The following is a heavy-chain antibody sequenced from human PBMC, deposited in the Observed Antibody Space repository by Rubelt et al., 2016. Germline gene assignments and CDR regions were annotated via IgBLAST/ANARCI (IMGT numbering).Heavy chain of an antibody. CDR3: ATPTRHYYGSGSPPEN. V-gene: IGHV1-24*01. CDR1: S. D-gene: IGHD3-10*01. Sequence: SMHWVRQAPGKGLEWMGGFDPEDGETIYAQKFQGRVTMTEDTSTDTAYMELSSLRSEDTAVYYCATPTRHYYGSGSPPENWGQGTLVTVSS. J-gene: IGHJ4*02. CDR2: FDPEDGET.